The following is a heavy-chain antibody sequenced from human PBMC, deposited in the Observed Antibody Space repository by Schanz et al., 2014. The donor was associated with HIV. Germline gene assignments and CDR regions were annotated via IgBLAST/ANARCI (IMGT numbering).Heavy chain of an antibody. CDR1: GFSFDTFG. V-gene: IGHV3-30*18. J-gene: IGHJ6*02. CDR2: ISYDGRNK. Sequence: QVQLVESRGGVVQPGRSLRLSCAGSGFSFDTFGIHWVRQAPGKGLEWVAVISYDGRNKYFGHSVKGRFTISRDNSKNTLYLQMKSLRPEDTAVYYCAKDRNHYDSRYRGKGNYYYYYGMDVWGQGTTVTVSS. CDR3: AKDRNHYDSRYRGKGNYYYYYGMDV. D-gene: IGHD3-22*01.